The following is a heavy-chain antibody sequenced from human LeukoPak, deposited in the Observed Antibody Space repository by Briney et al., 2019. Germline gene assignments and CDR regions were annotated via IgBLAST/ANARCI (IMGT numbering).Heavy chain of an antibody. J-gene: IGHJ4*02. CDR2: IIPFFGTA. CDR1: GGTFSSYA. V-gene: IGHV1-69*05. D-gene: IGHD1-26*01. Sequence: SVKVSCKASGGTFSSYAISWVRQAPGQGLTWMGRIIPFFGTANYEQKFQGRVTITTDQSTSTAFTEPSSPDLDEPALYYCARDRIVGATVPFDYWGQGTLVTVSS. CDR3: ARDRIVGATVPFDY.